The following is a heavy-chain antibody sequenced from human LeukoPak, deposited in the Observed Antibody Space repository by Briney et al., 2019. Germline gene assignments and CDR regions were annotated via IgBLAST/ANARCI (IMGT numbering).Heavy chain of an antibody. CDR3: ARDYGDYAWFDP. CDR1: GFTFKDYY. CDR2: ISRGYTI. D-gene: IGHD4-17*01. V-gene: IGHV3-69-1*01. Sequence: GGSLRLSCEASGFTFKDYYMSWVRQAPGKGLEWVLYISRGYTIYYAASVKGRFTISRDNAKNSLYLQMNSLRDEDTAVYYCARDYGDYAWFDPWGQGTLVTVSS. J-gene: IGHJ5*02.